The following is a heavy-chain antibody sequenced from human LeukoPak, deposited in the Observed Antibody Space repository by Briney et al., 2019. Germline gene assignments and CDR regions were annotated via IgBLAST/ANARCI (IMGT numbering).Heavy chain of an antibody. CDR3: ARGLRWYYYGSGRSYYFDY. V-gene: IGHV4-34*01. D-gene: IGHD3-10*01. J-gene: IGHJ4*02. CDR2: INHSGST. CDR1: GGSFSGYY. Sequence: SQRLSLTCAVYGGSFSGYYWSWIRQPPGKGLEWIGEINHSGSTNYNPSLKSRVTISVDTSKNQFSLKLSSVTAADTAVYYCARGLRWYYYGSGRSYYFDYWGQGTLVTVSS.